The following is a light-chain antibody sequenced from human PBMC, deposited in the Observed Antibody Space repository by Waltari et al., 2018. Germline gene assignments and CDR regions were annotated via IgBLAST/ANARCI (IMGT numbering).Light chain of an antibody. CDR2: RNN. V-gene: IGLV1-47*01. CDR1: YSNLGSTY. Sequence: QSVLTQPLSASGTPGQRAPISCSGCYSNLGSTYLYWYQQLPGTAPKLLIYRNNQRPSGVPDRFSGSKYGTTASLAISGLEPEDEADYYCGSYTTSNTHVFGTGTRVSVL. CDR3: GSYTTSNTHV. J-gene: IGLJ1*01.